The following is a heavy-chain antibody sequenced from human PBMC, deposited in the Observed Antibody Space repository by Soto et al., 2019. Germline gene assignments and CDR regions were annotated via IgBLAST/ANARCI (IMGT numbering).Heavy chain of an antibody. CDR1: GFTFSNAW. CDR2: IKSKTDGGTT. J-gene: IGHJ1*01. Sequence: PGGSLRLSCAASGFTFSNAWMNWVRQAPGKGLEWVGRIKSKTDGGTTDYAAPVKGRFTISRDNSKNTLYLQMNSLRAEDTAVYYCAKNYGSGSYYTTEYFQHWGQGTLVTVSS. CDR3: AKNYGSGSYYTTEYFQH. V-gene: IGHV3-15*07. D-gene: IGHD3-10*01.